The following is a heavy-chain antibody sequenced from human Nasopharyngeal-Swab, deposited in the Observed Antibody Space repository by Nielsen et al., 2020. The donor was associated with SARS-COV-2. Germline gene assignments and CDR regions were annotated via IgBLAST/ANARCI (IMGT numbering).Heavy chain of an antibody. CDR1: GGSFSTYY. V-gene: IGHV4-34*01. J-gene: IGHJ5*02. CDR3: AGVPSSSMSYWFDP. D-gene: IGHD6-6*01. Sequence: SETLSLTCAVYGGSFSTYYWSWIRQPPGKGLEWIGEIKHRRSTNYNPSLKSRVTISVDTSKNQFSLKLSSVTAADTAVYYCAGVPSSSMSYWFDPWGKGTLVTVSS. CDR2: IKHRRST.